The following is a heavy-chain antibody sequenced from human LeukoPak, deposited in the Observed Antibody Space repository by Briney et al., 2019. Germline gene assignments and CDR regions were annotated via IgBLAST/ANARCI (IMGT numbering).Heavy chain of an antibody. Sequence: ASVKVSCKASGYTFSIYDIHWVRQAPGQRLEWMGRINPGNGNTRYSQKFQGRVTITRDTSASTVYMELSSLRSEDTAVYYCARASGGYAHYWGQGTLVTVSS. J-gene: IGHJ4*02. CDR2: INPGNGNT. CDR1: GYTFSIYD. V-gene: IGHV1-3*01. CDR3: ARASGGYAHY. D-gene: IGHD5-12*01.